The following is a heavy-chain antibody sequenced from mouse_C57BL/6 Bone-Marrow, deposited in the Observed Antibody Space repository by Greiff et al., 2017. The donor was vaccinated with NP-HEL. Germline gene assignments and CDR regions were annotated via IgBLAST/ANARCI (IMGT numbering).Heavy chain of an antibody. D-gene: IGHD2-1*01. CDR2: IDPEDGDT. CDR3: TGEHGNLYFDY. Sequence: EVKVEESGAELVRPGASVKLSCTASGFNIKDYYMHWVKQRPEQGLEWIGRIDPEDGDTEYAPKFQGKATMTADTSSNTAYLQLSSLTSEDTAVYYCTGEHGNLYFDYWGQGTTLTVSS. CDR1: GFNIKDYY. J-gene: IGHJ2*01. V-gene: IGHV14-1*01.